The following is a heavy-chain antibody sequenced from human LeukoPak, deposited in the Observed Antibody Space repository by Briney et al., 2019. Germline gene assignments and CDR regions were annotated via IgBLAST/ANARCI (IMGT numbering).Heavy chain of an antibody. CDR1: GYTFTGYY. CDR3: ARDGTSNWLNLVY. D-gene: IGHD1-1*01. Sequence: GASVKVSCKASGYTFTGYYIHWVRQAPGQGLEWMGWINPNTGVTNYPQKFQGRVTLTRDTSISTACMELRRLTFDDTAVYYCARDGTSNWLNLVYWGQGTLVTVSP. J-gene: IGHJ4*02. CDR2: INPNTGVT. V-gene: IGHV1-2*02.